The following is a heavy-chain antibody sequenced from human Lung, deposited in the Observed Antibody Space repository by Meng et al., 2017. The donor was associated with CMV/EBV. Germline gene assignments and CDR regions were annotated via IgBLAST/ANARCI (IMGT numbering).Heavy chain of an antibody. CDR1: GGSISSGSYY. J-gene: IGHJ4*02. CDR2: IYTSGST. CDR3: ASSMATITFAFDY. V-gene: IGHV4-61*02. D-gene: IGHD5-24*01. Sequence: QVQLQEPCPGLVKPSQTLSLTCTVSGGSISSGSYYWSWIRQPAGKGLEWIGRIYTSGSTNYNPSLKSRVTISVDTSKNQFSLKLSSVTAADTAVYYCASSMATITFAFDYWGQGTLVTVSS.